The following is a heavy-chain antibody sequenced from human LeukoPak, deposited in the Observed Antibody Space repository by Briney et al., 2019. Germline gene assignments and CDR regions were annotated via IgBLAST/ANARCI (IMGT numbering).Heavy chain of an antibody. V-gene: IGHV3-30*02. CDR2: IWYGGSNK. CDR1: GFTFSSYG. CDR3: AKDPGTHGAFDI. D-gene: IGHD1/OR15-1a*01. Sequence: PGGSLRLSCAASGFTFSSYGMHWVRQAPGKGLEWVAVIWYGGSNKYYADSVKGRFTISRDNSKNTLYLQMNSLRAEDTAVYYCAKDPGTHGAFDIWGQGTMVTVSS. J-gene: IGHJ3*02.